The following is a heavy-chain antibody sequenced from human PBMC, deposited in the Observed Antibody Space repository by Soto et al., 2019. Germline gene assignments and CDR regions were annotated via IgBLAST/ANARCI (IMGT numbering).Heavy chain of an antibody. J-gene: IGHJ4*02. D-gene: IGHD1-20*01. CDR2: ISGSGGST. Sequence: VGSLRLSCAASGFTFSSYAMSWVRQAPGKGLEWVSAISGSGGSTYYADSVKGRFTISRDNSKNTLYLQMNSLRAEDTAVYYCAKDVPSRYNWNDGVLDYWGQGTLVTVS. CDR1: GFTFSSYA. V-gene: IGHV3-23*01. CDR3: AKDVPSRYNWNDGVLDY.